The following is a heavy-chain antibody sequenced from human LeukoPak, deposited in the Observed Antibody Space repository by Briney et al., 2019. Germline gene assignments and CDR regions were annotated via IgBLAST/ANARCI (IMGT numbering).Heavy chain of an antibody. CDR1: GDSIDSYY. CDR3: ARLPRYGGYDHFDY. V-gene: IGHV4-59*12. Sequence: PSETLSLTCTVSGDSIDSYYWSWIRQPPGKGLEWIGYIYYRGTTSYNPFLKSRVTISVDTSTNQFSLKLNSVTAADTAVYYCARLPRYGGYDHFDYWGQGILVIVSS. J-gene: IGHJ4*02. D-gene: IGHD5-12*01. CDR2: IYYRGTT.